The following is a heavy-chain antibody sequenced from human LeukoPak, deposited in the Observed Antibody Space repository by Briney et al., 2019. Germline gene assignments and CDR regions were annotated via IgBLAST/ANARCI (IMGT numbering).Heavy chain of an antibody. CDR2: IIPILGIA. V-gene: IGHV1-69*04. D-gene: IGHD6-19*01. Sequence: ASVKVSCKASGGTFSSYAISWVRQAPGQGLEWMGRIIPILGIANYAQKFQGRVTITADKSTSTAYMELSSLRSEDTAVYYCASPNVDSSGWCYAFVIWGQGTMVTVSS. J-gene: IGHJ3*02. CDR1: GGTFSSYA. CDR3: ASPNVDSSGWCYAFVI.